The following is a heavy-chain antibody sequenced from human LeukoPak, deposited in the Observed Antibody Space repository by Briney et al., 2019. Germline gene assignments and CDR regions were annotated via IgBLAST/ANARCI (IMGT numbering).Heavy chain of an antibody. CDR3: ARDTDGSGWSDAFDI. Sequence: PSETLSLTCAVYGGSFSGYYWSWIRQPPGKGLEWIGEINHSGSTNYNPSLKSRVTISVDTSKNQFSLKLNSVTAADTAVYYCARDTDGSGWSDAFDIWGQGTMVTVSS. J-gene: IGHJ3*02. V-gene: IGHV4-34*01. CDR2: INHSGST. CDR1: GGSFSGYY. D-gene: IGHD6-19*01.